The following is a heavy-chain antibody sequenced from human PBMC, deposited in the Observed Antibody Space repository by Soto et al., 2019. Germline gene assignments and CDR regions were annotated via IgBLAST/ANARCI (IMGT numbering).Heavy chain of an antibody. V-gene: IGHV4-30-4*01. CDR3: DRPPTKGHEAFDI. CDR2: IYYSGST. D-gene: IGHD2-8*01. Sequence: QVQLQESGPGLVKPSQTLSLTCTVSGGSISSGDYSWSWIRQPPGKGLEWIGYIYYSGSTYYNPSLKSRVTISVDTSKNQFSLKLSSVTAADTAVYFCDRPPTKGHEAFDIWGQGTMVTVSS. CDR1: GGSISSGDYS. J-gene: IGHJ3*02.